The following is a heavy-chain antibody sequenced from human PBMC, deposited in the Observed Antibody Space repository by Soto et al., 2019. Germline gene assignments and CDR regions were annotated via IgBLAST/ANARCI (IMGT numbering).Heavy chain of an antibody. CDR2: IYYSGST. CDR1: GGSISSGDYY. J-gene: IGHJ6*02. Sequence: SETLSLTCTVSGGSISSGDYYWSWIRQPPGKGLEWIGYIYYSGSTYYNPSLKSRVTISVDTSKNQFSLKLSSVTAADTAVYYCARDRGDGPGSLFYYGMDVWGQGTTVTVSS. CDR3: ARDRGDGPGSLFYYGMDV. V-gene: IGHV4-30-4*01. D-gene: IGHD3-10*01.